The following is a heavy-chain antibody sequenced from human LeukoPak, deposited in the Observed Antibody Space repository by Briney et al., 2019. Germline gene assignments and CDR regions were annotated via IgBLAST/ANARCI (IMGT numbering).Heavy chain of an antibody. J-gene: IGHJ4*02. CDR1: GGSISSYY. Sequence: PSETLSLTCTVSGGSISSYYWSWIRQPPGKGLEWIGYIYYSGSTNYNPSLKSRVTISVDTSKNQFSLKPSSVTAADTAVYYCARTRYYYNSRSYGAPYYFDYWGQGTLVTVSS. D-gene: IGHD3-10*01. CDR2: IYYSGST. V-gene: IGHV4-59*01. CDR3: ARTRYYYNSRSYGAPYYFDY.